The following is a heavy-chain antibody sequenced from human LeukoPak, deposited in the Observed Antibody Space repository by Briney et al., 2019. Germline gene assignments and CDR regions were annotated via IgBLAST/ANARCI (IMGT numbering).Heavy chain of an antibody. Sequence: SVKVSCKAFEAPLSSYAISWVQQPPGQGFNGMGGSFPISGTANYAQNFQGRVTITTDESTSTASMELSSLRSEVTAVYYCARELVDILTGYYVLWDYWGQGTLVTVSS. V-gene: IGHV1-69*05. CDR1: EAPLSSYA. CDR3: ARELVDILTGYYVLWDY. D-gene: IGHD3-9*01. CDR2: SFPISGTA. J-gene: IGHJ4*02.